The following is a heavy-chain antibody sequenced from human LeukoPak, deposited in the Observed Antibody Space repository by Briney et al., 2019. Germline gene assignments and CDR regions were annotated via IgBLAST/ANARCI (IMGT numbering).Heavy chain of an antibody. CDR3: TTAQIRQLWQYAEYFQH. Sequence: GGSLRLSCAASGFTFSNAWMSWVRQAPGKGLEWVGRIISKAGGETTDYAAPVKGRFTISRDDSKNTLYLQMNSLKTEDTAVYYCTTAQIRQLWQYAEYFQHWGQGTLVTVSS. D-gene: IGHD5-18*01. J-gene: IGHJ1*01. V-gene: IGHV3-15*01. CDR2: IISKAGGETT. CDR1: GFTFSNAW.